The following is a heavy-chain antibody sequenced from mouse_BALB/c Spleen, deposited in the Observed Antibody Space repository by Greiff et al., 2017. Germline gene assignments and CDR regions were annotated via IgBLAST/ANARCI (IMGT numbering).Heavy chain of an antibody. D-gene: IGHD1-1*01. CDR1: GFAFSSYD. Sequence: EVHLVESGGGLVKPGGSLKLSCAASGFAFSSYDMSWVRQTPEKRLEWVAYISSGGGSTYYPDTVKGRFTISRDNAKNTLYLQMSSLKSEDTAMYYCARQDYYGSSYGFAYWGQGTLVTVSA. J-gene: IGHJ3*01. CDR3: ARQDYYGSSYGFAY. CDR2: ISSGGGST. V-gene: IGHV5-12-1*01.